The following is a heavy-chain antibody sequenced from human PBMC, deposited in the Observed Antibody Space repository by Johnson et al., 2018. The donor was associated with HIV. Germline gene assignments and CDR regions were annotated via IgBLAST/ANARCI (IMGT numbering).Heavy chain of an antibody. V-gene: IGHV3-49*03. Sequence: VLLVESGGGLVQPGRSLIVSCTASGFTFGDYGVNWFRQAPGKGLEWVGLVRSKAYGGTEYAASVKGRFTVSRDDSKNIAYLHMNNLKSEDTAVYYCSSRPYFYDSSGNAFHIWGQGTRVTVSS. CDR1: GFTFGDYG. CDR2: VRSKAYGGT. J-gene: IGHJ3*02. D-gene: IGHD3-22*01. CDR3: SSRPYFYDSSGNAFHI.